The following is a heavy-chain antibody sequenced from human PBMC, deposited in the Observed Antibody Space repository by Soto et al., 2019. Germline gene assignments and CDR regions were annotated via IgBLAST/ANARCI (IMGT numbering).Heavy chain of an antibody. CDR2: ISYDGSNK. V-gene: IGHV3-30*18. Sequence: GGSLRLSCAASGFTFSSYVTHWVRQAPGKGLEWVAVISYDGSNKYYADSVKGRFTISRDNSKNTLYLQMNSLRAEDTAVYYCAKGGDSFDYWGQGTLVTVSS. CDR3: AKGGDSFDY. J-gene: IGHJ4*02. CDR1: GFTFSSYV.